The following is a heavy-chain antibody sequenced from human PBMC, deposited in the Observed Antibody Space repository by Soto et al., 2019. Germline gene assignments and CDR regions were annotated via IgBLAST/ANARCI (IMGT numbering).Heavy chain of an antibody. CDR1: GYTFTSYY. Sequence: QVQLVQSGAEVKKPGASVKVSCKASGYTFTSYYMHWVRQAPGQGLEWMGIINPSGGSTNYAQKFQGRVTMTRDTSTSTVYMEMSSLRSEDTAMYYCARVRGWSDAFDIWGQGTVVTVSS. J-gene: IGHJ3*02. CDR3: ARVRGWSDAFDI. CDR2: INPSGGST. D-gene: IGHD2-15*01. V-gene: IGHV1-46*01.